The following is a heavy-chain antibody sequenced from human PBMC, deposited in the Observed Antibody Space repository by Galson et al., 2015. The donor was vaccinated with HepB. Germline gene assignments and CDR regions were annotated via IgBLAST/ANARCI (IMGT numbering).Heavy chain of an antibody. CDR3: ARDRAYCGGDCYLGAFDY. CDR2: ISYDGSNK. V-gene: IGHV3-30*04. CDR1: GFTFSSYA. D-gene: IGHD2-21*02. Sequence: SLRLSCAASGFTFSSYAMHWVRQAPGKGLEWVAVISYDGSNKYYADSVKGRLTISRDNSKNTLYLQMNSLRAEDTAVYYCARDRAYCGGDCYLGAFDYWGQGTLVTVSS. J-gene: IGHJ4*02.